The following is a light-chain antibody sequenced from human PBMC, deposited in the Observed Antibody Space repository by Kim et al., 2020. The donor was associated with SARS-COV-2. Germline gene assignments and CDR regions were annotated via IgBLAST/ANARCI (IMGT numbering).Light chain of an antibody. CDR2: DTT. Sequence: QAVVTQEPSLTVSPGGTVTLTCGSSTGAVTSGHYPYWFQQKPGQAPRTLIYDTTNKQSWTPARFSGSLLGGKAALTLSGALPEDEADYYCLLSYSGAYWVFGGGTQLTVL. CDR1: TGAVTSGHY. V-gene: IGLV7-46*01. CDR3: LLSYSGAYWV. J-gene: IGLJ3*02.